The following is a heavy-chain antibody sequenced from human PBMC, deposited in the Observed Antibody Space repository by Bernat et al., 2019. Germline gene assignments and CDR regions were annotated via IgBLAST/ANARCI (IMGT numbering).Heavy chain of an antibody. D-gene: IGHD6-13*01. CDR1: RGSISNYY. V-gene: IGHV4-4*07. CDR2: IYTSGST. Sequence: QVQLQESGPGLVRPSETLSLTCAVSRGSISNYYWSWIRQPAGKGLEWIGRIYTSGSTNYNPSLKSRVTMSVDTSKNQFSLKLSSVTAADTAVYYCARDLRNSSSSRGRSFDLWGRGTLVTVSS. CDR3: ARDLRNSSSSRGRSFDL. J-gene: IGHJ2*01.